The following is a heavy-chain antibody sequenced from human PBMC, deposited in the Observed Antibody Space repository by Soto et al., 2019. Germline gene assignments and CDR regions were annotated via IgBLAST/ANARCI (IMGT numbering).Heavy chain of an antibody. CDR2: IIPVFGTA. Sequence: QVKLVQSGAEVKKPGSSVKVSCKASGGVFRNYAINWVRQAPGQGLEWMGGIIPVFGTADYPQKFQGRVTITADESTTTAYMELTRLKTEDTAVYFCARDRWGSYSFDSWGQGPLVTVAS. J-gene: IGHJ5*01. D-gene: IGHD1-26*01. CDR1: GGVFRNYA. CDR3: ARDRWGSYSFDS. V-gene: IGHV1-69*01.